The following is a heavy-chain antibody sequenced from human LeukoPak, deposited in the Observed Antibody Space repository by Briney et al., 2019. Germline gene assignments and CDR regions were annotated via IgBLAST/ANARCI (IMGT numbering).Heavy chain of an antibody. V-gene: IGHV1-8*03. Sequence: ASVKVSCKASGYTFTSLDISWVRQANGQGLEWLGWMNPKNGNTGYVQKFRGRVTITRDTSESIAYMELSGLRSDDTAVYYCARVHPGYKSAFLRAFDMWGQGTMVIVSS. D-gene: IGHD1-14*01. CDR1: GYTFTSLD. CDR2: MNPKNGNT. J-gene: IGHJ3*02. CDR3: ARVHPGYKSAFLRAFDM.